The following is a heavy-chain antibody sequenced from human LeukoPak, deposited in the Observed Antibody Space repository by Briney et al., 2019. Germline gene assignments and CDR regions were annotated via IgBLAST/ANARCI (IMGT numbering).Heavy chain of an antibody. J-gene: IGHJ4*02. CDR3: ARDSRGDGYNWALPEKPSFDY. CDR1: GYTFTSYA. D-gene: IGHD5-24*01. V-gene: IGHV1-18*01. Sequence: ASVKVSCKASGYTFTSYAITWMRQAPGQGLECMGWISAYNGNTYYAQNLQDRVTMTTDTSTSTGYMELRSLRSDDTAVYYCARDSRGDGYNWALPEKPSFDYWGQGTLVTVSS. CDR2: ISAYNGNT.